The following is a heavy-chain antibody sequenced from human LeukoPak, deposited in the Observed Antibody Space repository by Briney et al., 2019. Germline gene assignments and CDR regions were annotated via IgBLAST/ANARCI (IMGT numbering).Heavy chain of an antibody. CDR3: ARDVSDSIAVAGITFGY. V-gene: IGHV1-18*01. J-gene: IGHJ4*02. Sequence: ASVKVSCKASGYTFTSYGISWVRQAPGQGLEWMGWISAYNGNTNYAQKLQGRVTTTTDTSTSTAYMELRSLRSDDTAVYYCARDVSDSIAVAGITFGYWGQGTLVTVSS. D-gene: IGHD6-19*01. CDR1: GYTFTSYG. CDR2: ISAYNGNT.